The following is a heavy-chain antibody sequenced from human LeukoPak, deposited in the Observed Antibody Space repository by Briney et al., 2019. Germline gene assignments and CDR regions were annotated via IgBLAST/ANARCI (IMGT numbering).Heavy chain of an antibody. Sequence: TSETLSLTCTVSGGSISSYYWSWIRQPPGKGLEWIGYIYYSGSTNYNPSLKSRVTISVDTSKNQFSLKLSSVTAADTAVYYCARHPRGYYDSSGYGLFDYWGQGTLVTVSS. CDR1: GGSISSYY. J-gene: IGHJ4*02. V-gene: IGHV4-59*01. D-gene: IGHD3-22*01. CDR3: ARHPRGYYDSSGYGLFDY. CDR2: IYYSGST.